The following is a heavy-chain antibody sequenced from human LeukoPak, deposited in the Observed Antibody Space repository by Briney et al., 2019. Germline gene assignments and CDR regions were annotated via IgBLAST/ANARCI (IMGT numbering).Heavy chain of an antibody. CDR3: ARDPLNGALDI. D-gene: IGHD2-8*01. CDR1: GFSFSGSW. V-gene: IGHV3-7*01. J-gene: IGHJ3*02. CDR2: MNPAGSGI. Sequence: GGSLRLSCEASGFSFSGSWMSWVRQVPGKGLEWLADMNPAGSGILYVDSVKGRFTISRDNSKNSLYLQMDGLRAEDTAVYYCARDPLNGALDIWGRGTLVTVSS.